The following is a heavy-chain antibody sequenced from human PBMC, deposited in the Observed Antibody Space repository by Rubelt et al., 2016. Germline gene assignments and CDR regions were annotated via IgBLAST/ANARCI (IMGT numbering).Heavy chain of an antibody. V-gene: IGHV4-31*01. CDR2: IYYSGST. CDR1: GGSISSGGYY. J-gene: IGHJ4*02. CDR3: AGGITIFGVASGYFDY. Sequence: QVQLQESGPGLVKPSQTLSLTCTVSGGSISSGGYYWSWIRQHPGKGLEWIGYIYYSGSTYYNPSLKSLVTISVATSKNQFSLKLSSVTAADTAVYYCAGGITIFGVASGYFDYWGQGTLVTVSS. D-gene: IGHD3-3*01.